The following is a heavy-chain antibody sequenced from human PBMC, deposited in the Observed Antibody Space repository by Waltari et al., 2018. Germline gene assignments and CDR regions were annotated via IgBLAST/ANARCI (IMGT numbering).Heavy chain of an antibody. V-gene: IGHV4-4*02. CDR1: SDSICGTYW. D-gene: IGHD2-2*01. CDR2: VHHSGKT. J-gene: IGHJ4*02. CDR3: AGDRAIGLFFDY. Sequence: QVQLQESGQGLVKPSGTLSLTCAVSSDSICGTYWWSWVRQSPEKWLEWIGQVHHSGKTHYNPSLQSRVTISVDKPKNQFSLNLNSVTAADTAVYYCAGDRAIGLFFDYWGRGTLVTVSS.